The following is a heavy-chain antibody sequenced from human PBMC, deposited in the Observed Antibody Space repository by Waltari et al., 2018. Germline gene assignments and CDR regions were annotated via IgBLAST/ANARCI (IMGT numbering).Heavy chain of an antibody. CDR2: IYYSGST. CDR3: AREGYSSSSGGSYYYYMDV. V-gene: IGHV4-59*01. CDR1: GGSISSYY. Sequence: QVQLQESGPGLVKPSETLSLTCTVSGGSISSYYWSWIRQPPGTGLEWIGYIYYSGSTNYNPSLKSRVTISVDTSKNQFSLKLSSVTAADTAVYYCAREGYSSSSGGSYYYYMDVWGKGTTVTVSS. D-gene: IGHD6-6*01. J-gene: IGHJ6*03.